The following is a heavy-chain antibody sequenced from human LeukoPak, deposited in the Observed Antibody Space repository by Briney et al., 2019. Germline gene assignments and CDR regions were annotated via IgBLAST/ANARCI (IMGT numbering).Heavy chain of an antibody. V-gene: IGHV4-31*11. J-gene: IGHJ6*02. CDR1: GGSISSGGYL. CDR3: ARGSNYYYGMDV. CDR2: ISYSGST. D-gene: IGHD3-10*01. Sequence: PSETLSLTCAVSGGSISSGGYLWSWIRQHPGKGLECIGHISYSGSTYYTPSLKSRVTISVDKSNNQYSLKLSSVTAADTAVYYCARGSNYYYGMDVWGQGTTVTVSS.